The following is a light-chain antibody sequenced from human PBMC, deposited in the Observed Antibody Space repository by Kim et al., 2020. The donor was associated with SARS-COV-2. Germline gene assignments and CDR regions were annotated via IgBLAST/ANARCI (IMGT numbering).Light chain of an antibody. CDR1: QGISNY. CDR3: QKYKSVPIT. V-gene: IGKV1-27*01. CDR2: AAS. Sequence: ASVGDRVTITCQASQGISNYLAWYQQKPGKPPKLLIYAASTLQSGVPSRFSRSGSGTDFTLTITSLQPEDVATYYCQKYKSVPITFGQGTRLEIK. J-gene: IGKJ5*01.